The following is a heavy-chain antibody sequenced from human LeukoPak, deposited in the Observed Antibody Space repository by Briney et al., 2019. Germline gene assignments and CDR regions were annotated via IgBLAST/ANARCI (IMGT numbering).Heavy chain of an antibody. D-gene: IGHD1-26*01. V-gene: IGHV4-4*07. J-gene: IGHJ5*02. Sequence: PSETLSLTCTVSGGSISSYYWSWIRQPAGKGLEWIGRIYTSGSTNYNPSVKSRVTMSVDTSKNQFSLKLSSVTAADTAVYYCARAAPTKYSGSCRWFDPWGQGTLVTVSS. CDR1: GGSISSYY. CDR3: ARAAPTKYSGSCRWFDP. CDR2: IYTSGST.